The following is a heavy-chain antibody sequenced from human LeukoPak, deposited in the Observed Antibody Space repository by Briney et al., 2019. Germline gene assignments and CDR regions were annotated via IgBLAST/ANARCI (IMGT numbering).Heavy chain of an antibody. V-gene: IGHV4-39*07. J-gene: IGHJ5*02. CDR2: INHSGST. Sequence: SETLSLTCTVSGGSISSSSYYWGWIRQPPGKGLEWIGEINHSGSTNYNPSLKSRVTISVDTSKNQFSLKLSSVTAADTAVYYCARGPYYKFDPWGQGTLVTVSS. D-gene: IGHD3-10*01. CDR1: GGSISSSSYY. CDR3: ARGPYYKFDP.